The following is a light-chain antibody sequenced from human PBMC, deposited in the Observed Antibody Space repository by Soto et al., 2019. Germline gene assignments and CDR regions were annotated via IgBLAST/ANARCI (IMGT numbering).Light chain of an antibody. CDR2: DVS. Sequence: QSVLTQPRSVSGSPGQSVTISCAGTSSDVGGYNYVSWYQQHPGKAPKLMIYDVSKRPSGVPDRFSGSKSGNTASLTISGLQADDEADYCCCSYAGRYTYVFGTGTKV. V-gene: IGLV2-11*01. CDR1: SSDVGGYNY. CDR3: CSYAGRYTYV. J-gene: IGLJ1*01.